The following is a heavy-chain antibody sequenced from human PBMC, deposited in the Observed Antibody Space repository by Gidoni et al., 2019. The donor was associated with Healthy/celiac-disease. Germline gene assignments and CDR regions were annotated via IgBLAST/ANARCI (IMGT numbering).Heavy chain of an antibody. CDR2: ISYDGSNK. D-gene: IGHD2-15*01. CDR3: ARAKVRSCYDY. CDR1: GVTFSSYA. J-gene: IGHJ4*02. Sequence: QVQLVESGGGVGQPGRARRRSCAASGVTFSSYAMPWVRQAPGKGLGVVAVISYDGSNKYSADSVKGRLTISRDNSKTTLYLQMNSLSAEDTAVYYCARAKVRSCYDYWGQGTLVTVSS. V-gene: IGHV3-30-3*01.